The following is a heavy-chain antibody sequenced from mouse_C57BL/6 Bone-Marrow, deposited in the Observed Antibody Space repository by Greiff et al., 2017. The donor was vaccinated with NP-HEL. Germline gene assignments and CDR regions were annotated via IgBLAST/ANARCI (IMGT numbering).Heavy chain of an antibody. CDR3: ARSQGGAMGY. V-gene: IGHV7-3*01. J-gene: IGHJ4*01. Sequence: EVQLVESGGGLVQPGGSLSLSCAASGFTFTDYYMSWVRQPPGKALEWLGFIRNKANGYTTEYSASVKGRFTISRDNSQSILYLQMNALRAEDSATYYCARSQGGAMGYWGQGTSVTVSS. CDR2: IRNKANGYTT. D-gene: IGHD1-1*02. CDR1: GFTFTDYY.